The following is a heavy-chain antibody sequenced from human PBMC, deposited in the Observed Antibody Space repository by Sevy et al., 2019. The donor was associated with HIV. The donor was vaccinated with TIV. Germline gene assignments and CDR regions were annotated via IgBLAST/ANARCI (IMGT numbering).Heavy chain of an antibody. CDR2: IYHSGST. V-gene: IGHV4-38-2*02. CDR1: GYSISSGYY. J-gene: IGHJ4*02. Sequence: SETLSLTCTVSGYSISSGYYWGWIRQPPGKGLERIGSIYHSGSTYYNPSLRSRVTISVDTSKNQFSLKLSSVTAADTAVYYCASPGSGSYYILDYWGQGTLVTVSS. CDR3: ASPGSGSYYILDY. D-gene: IGHD3-10*01.